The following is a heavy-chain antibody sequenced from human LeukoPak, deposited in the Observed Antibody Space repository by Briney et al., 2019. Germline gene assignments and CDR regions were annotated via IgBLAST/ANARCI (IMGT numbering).Heavy chain of an antibody. CDR2: IIPIFGTA. CDR3: ARENWYYDSSGYSDY. D-gene: IGHD3-22*01. V-gene: IGHV1-69*05. Sequence: GASVKVSCKASGGTFSSYAISWVRQAPGQGLEWMGGIIPIFGTANYAQKLQGRVTMTTDTSTSTAYMELRSLRSDDTAVYYCARENWYYDSSGYSDYWGQGTLVTVSS. CDR1: GGTFSSYA. J-gene: IGHJ4*02.